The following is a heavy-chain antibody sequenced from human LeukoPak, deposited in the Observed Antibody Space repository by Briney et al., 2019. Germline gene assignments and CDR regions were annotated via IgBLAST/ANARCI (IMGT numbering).Heavy chain of an antibody. J-gene: IGHJ4*02. CDR3: AKAEGYDILTGLDY. Sequence: GGSLRLSCAASGFTLSSYWMHWARQAPGKGLEWVSGIGASGGSTYYADSVKGRFTISRDNSKNTLYLQMNSLRTEDTAVYYCAKAEGYDILTGLDYWGQGTLVTVSS. CDR2: IGASGGST. D-gene: IGHD3-9*01. V-gene: IGHV3-23*01. CDR1: GFTLSSYW.